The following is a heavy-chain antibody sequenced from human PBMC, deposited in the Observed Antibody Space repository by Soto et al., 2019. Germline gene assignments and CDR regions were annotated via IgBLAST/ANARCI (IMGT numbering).Heavy chain of an antibody. CDR2: IYYSGST. D-gene: IGHD2-15*01. Sequence: QVQLQESGPGLVKPSQTLSLTCTVSGGSISSGGYYWSWIRQHPGKGLEWIGYIYYSGSTYYNPSLKSRVTISVDTSKNQFSLKLSSVTAADTAVYYCASGDGGSCSGGSCYIYGMDVWGQGTTVTVSS. V-gene: IGHV4-31*03. CDR3: ASGDGGSCSGGSCYIYGMDV. CDR1: GGSISSGGYY. J-gene: IGHJ6*02.